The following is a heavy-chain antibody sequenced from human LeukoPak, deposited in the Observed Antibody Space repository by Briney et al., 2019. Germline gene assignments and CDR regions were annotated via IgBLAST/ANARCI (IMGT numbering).Heavy chain of an antibody. CDR2: IWYDGSNK. CDR1: GFTFSSYG. D-gene: IGHD3-3*01. J-gene: IGHJ4*02. V-gene: IGHV3-33*01. CDR3: ARDGLWSGYVDY. Sequence: GGSLRLSCAASGFTFSSYGMHWVRQAPGKGLEWVAVIWYDGSNKYYADSVKGRFSISRDNSKNTLYLQMNSLRAEDTAVYYCARDGLWSGYVDYWGQGTLVTVSS.